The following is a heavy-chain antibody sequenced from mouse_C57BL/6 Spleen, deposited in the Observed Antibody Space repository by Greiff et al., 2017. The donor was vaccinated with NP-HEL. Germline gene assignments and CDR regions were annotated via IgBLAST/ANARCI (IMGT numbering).Heavy chain of an antibody. V-gene: IGHV5-17*01. Sequence: EVQLVESGGGFVKPGGSLKLSCAASGFTFSDYGMHWVRQAPEKGLEWVAYISSGSSTIYYADTVKGRFPISRDTAKNTLFLQMTSMSAEDAAMYYCGRMGGSRPAWFAYWGQGTLVTVSA. CDR1: GFTFSDYG. CDR2: ISSGSSTI. D-gene: IGHD1-1*01. CDR3: GRMGGSRPAWFAY. J-gene: IGHJ3*01.